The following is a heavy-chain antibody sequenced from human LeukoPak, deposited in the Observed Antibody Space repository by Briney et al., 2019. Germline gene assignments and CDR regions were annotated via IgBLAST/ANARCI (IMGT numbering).Heavy chain of an antibody. CDR1: GGSINNDY. Sequence: SETLSLTCTVSGGSINNDYWSWIRQPAGKGLEWVGRIHTSGSTYYDPSLKSRVTMSLDTSKNQLSLKLTSVTAADTAVYFCARDRGGPGAFDIWGLGTMVTVSS. CDR2: IHTSGST. J-gene: IGHJ3*02. V-gene: IGHV4-4*07. D-gene: IGHD2-15*01. CDR3: ARDRGGPGAFDI.